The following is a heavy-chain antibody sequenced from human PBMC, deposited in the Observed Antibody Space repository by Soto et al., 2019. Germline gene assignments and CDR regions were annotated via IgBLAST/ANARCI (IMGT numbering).Heavy chain of an antibody. CDR1: GGSISSGGYY. CDR3: AREGPYSSSTLYWYFDL. Sequence: PSETLSLTCTVSGGSISSGGYYWSWIRQHPGKGLEWIGYIYYSGSTYYNPSLKSRVTISVDTSKNQFSLKLSSVTAADTAVYYCAREGPYSSSTLYWYFDLWGRGTLVTVSS. J-gene: IGHJ2*01. D-gene: IGHD6-6*01. CDR2: IYYSGST. V-gene: IGHV4-31*03.